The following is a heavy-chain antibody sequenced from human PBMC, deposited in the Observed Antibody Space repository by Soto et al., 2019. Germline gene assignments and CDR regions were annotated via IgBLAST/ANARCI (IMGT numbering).Heavy chain of an antibody. CDR3: ARDVMGYCSSTSCDYYYMDV. D-gene: IGHD2-2*01. CDR1: GFTFISYS. V-gene: IGHV3-21*01. CDR2: ISSSSSYI. Sequence: GGSLRLSCAASGFTFISYSMNWVRQAPGKGLEWVSSISSSSSYIYYADSVKGRFTISRDNAKNSLYLQMNSLRAEDTAVYYCARDVMGYCSSTSCDYYYMDVWGKGTTVTVSS. J-gene: IGHJ6*03.